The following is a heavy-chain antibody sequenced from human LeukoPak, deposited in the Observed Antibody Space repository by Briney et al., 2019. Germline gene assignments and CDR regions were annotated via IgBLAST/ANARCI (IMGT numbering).Heavy chain of an antibody. D-gene: IGHD6-13*01. CDR1: GFTFSSYE. CDR3: AKSKEIAAAGELLDY. V-gene: IGHV3-48*03. CDR2: ISSSGSTI. Sequence: PGGSLRLSCAASGFTFSSYEMNWVRQAPGKGLEWVSYISSSGSTIYYADSVKGRFTISRDNAKNSLYLQMNSLRAEDTAVYYCAKSKEIAAAGELLDYWGQGTLVTVSS. J-gene: IGHJ4*02.